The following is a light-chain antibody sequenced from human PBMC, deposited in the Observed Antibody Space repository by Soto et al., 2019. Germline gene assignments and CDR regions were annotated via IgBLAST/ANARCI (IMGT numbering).Light chain of an antibody. CDR3: QQYNNWPPWT. J-gene: IGKJ1*01. V-gene: IGKV3-15*01. Sequence: EIVMTQSPATLSVSPGERATLSCRASQSVSSFLAWYQQKPGQAPRLLIYDASTRATGIPARFSGSGYGTEFTLTISSLQSEDFAVYYCQQYNNWPPWTFCQGTKVEIK. CDR1: QSVSSF. CDR2: DAS.